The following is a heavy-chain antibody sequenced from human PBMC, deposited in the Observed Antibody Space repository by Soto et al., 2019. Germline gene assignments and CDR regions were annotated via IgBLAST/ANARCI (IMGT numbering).Heavy chain of an antibody. J-gene: IGHJ4*02. CDR1: GASIRNYH. V-gene: IGHV4-4*07. CDR3: AREDRGTSSPSDY. Sequence: QVQLQESGPGLVKPSETLSLTCTVSGASIRNYHWSWIRQPAGKGLEWIGRIYSSGSTNYNPSLESRVTMSVDTSKNQFSLRLSSVTAADTAVYYCAREDRGTSSPSDYWGQGTLVTVSS. D-gene: IGHD2-2*01. CDR2: IYSSGST.